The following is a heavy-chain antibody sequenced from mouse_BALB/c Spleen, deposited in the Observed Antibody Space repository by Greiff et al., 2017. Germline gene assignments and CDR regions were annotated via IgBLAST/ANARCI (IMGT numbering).Heavy chain of an antibody. CDR1: GYTFTSYW. Sequence: QVQLKESGAELARPGASVKLSCKASGYTFTSYWMQWVKQRPGQGLEWIGAINPGDGDTRYTQKFKGKATLTADKSSSTAYMQLSSLASEDSAVYYCARSDYGLYYFDYWGQGTTLTVSS. V-gene: IGHV1-87*01. CDR3: ARSDYGLYYFDY. J-gene: IGHJ2*01. D-gene: IGHD1-1*01. CDR2: INPGDGDT.